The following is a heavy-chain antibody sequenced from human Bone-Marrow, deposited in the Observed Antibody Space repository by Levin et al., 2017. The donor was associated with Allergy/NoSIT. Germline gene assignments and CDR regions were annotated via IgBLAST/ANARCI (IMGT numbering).Heavy chain of an antibody. CDR1: GGSFSGYY. Sequence: SETLSLTCAVYGGSFSGYYWSWIRQPPGKGLEWIGEINHSGSTNYNPSLKSRVTISVDTSKNQFSLKLSSVTAADTAVYYCARGRFGDYYDILTGSPRYYYYMDVWGKGTTVTVSS. CDR3: ARGRFGDYYDILTGSPRYYYYMDV. J-gene: IGHJ6*03. CDR2: INHSGST. V-gene: IGHV4-34*01. D-gene: IGHD3-9*01.